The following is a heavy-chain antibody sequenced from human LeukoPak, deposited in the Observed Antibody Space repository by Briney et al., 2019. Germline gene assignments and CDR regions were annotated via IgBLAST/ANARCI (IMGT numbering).Heavy chain of an antibody. CDR2: INPNRGGT. CDR3: ARDLRYYDSSGYYYKAFDI. D-gene: IGHD3-22*01. J-gene: IGHJ3*02. CDR1: GYTLTGYY. Sequence: ASVKGSCKASGYTLTGYYIHWGRQAPWQRVEWVGPINPNRGGTNYAQKFQGRVTMTRDTSISTAYMELSRLRSDDTAVYYCARDLRYYDSSGYYYKAFDIWGQGTMVTVSS. V-gene: IGHV1-2*06.